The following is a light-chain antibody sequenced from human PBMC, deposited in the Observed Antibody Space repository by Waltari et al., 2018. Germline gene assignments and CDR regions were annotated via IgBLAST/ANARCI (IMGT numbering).Light chain of an antibody. V-gene: IGKV1-5*03. CDR3: QQYNSYLYT. CDR2: KAS. Sequence: DIQMTQSHSTLSASVGDRVTITCRASQSISSWLAWYQQKPGKAPKLLIDKASSLESGVPSRFSGSGSGTEFTLTISSRQPDDFATYYCQQYNSYLYTFGQGTKLEIK. CDR1: QSISSW. J-gene: IGKJ2*01.